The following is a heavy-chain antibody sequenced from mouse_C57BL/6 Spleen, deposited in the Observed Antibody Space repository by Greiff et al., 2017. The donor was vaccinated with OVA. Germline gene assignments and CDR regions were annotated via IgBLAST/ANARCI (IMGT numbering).Heavy chain of an antibody. V-gene: IGHV5-17*01. CDR2: ISSGSSTI. D-gene: IGHD1-1*01. Sequence: EVQVVESGGGLVKPGGSLKLSCAASGFTFSDYGMHWVRQAPEKGLEWVAYISSGSSTIYSADTVKGRFTISRDNAKNTLFLQMTSLRSENTAMYYCSRWHYGSSHDYAMDYWGQGTSVTVSS. J-gene: IGHJ4*01. CDR1: GFTFSDYG. CDR3: SRWHYGSSHDYAMDY.